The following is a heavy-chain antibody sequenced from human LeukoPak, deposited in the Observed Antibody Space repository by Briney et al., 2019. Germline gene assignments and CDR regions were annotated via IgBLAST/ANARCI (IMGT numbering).Heavy chain of an antibody. J-gene: IGHJ4*02. CDR3: AANSVPAAGTEKMFGY. CDR2: IRDDGSNK. D-gene: IGHD6-13*01. Sequence: PGGSLRLSCAASGFTFSTYGIHWVRQAPGKGLQWVALIRDDGSNKYYADSVKGRFTISRDNSKNTLYLQMNSLRAEDTAVYYCAANSVPAAGTEKMFGYWGQGTLVTASS. V-gene: IGHV3-30*02. CDR1: GFTFSTYG.